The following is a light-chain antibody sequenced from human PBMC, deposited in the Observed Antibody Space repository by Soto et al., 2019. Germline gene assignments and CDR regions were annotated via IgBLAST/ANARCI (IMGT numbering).Light chain of an antibody. CDR2: EDN. V-gene: IGLV6-57*04. CDR1: SGSIASNY. Sequence: NFMLTQPHSVSESPGKAVTISCTRSSGSIASNYEQWYQQRPGSAPTTVIYEDNQRPSGVPDRLSGSIDSSSNSASLTISGLTTEDEADYYCQSYDSSNHVVFGGGTKVTVL. J-gene: IGLJ2*01. CDR3: QSYDSSNHVV.